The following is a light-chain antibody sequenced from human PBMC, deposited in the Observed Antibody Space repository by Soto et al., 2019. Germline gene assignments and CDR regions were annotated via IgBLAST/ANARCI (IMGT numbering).Light chain of an antibody. CDR3: QQYGTSPFT. CDR1: QSVSSD. V-gene: IGKV3-20*01. CDR2: GAS. J-gene: IGKJ3*01. Sequence: EIVLTQSPGTLSLSPGERGTLSCRASQSVSSDLAWYQQKPGQPPRLLIYGASSRAAGIPDRFSGSGSGTDFTLTISRLEPEDFAVFYCQQYGTSPFTFGPGTEVDIK.